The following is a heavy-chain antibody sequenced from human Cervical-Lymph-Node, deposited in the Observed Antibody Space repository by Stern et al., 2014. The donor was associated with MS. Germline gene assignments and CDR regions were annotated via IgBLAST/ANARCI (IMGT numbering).Heavy chain of an antibody. V-gene: IGHV4-59*01. J-gene: IGHJ4*02. D-gene: IGHD2-2*03. CDR3: ARKSLSMDHYFDS. Sequence: VQLVESGPGLVKHSETLSLTCTVSGASISSYYWNWLRQPPGKGLEWLGYIYYTGTTNYNPSLKGRVAISLDTSKNQFSLILRSVSAADTAVYYCARKSLSMDHYFDSWGQGTLVTVSS. CDR2: IYYTGTT. CDR1: GASISSYY.